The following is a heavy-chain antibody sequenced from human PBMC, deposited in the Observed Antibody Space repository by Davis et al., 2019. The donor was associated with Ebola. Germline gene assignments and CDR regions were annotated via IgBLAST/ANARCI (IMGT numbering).Heavy chain of an antibody. J-gene: IGHJ6*04. D-gene: IGHD5-12*01. CDR3: ARGWMRTGLDV. CDR1: GDSVSSNSGA. V-gene: IGHV6-1*01. CDR2: TYYTSKWYN. Sequence: HSQTLSLTCDISGDSVSSNSGAWNWIRQSPSRGLEWLGRTYYTSKWYNDYSVSVKSRITINADTSKNQLFLQLNSVTPEDTAVYFCARGWMRTGLDVWGKGTTVTVSS.